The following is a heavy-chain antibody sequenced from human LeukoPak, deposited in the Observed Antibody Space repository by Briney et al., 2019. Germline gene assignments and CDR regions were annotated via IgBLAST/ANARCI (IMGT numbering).Heavy chain of an antibody. V-gene: IGHV3-23*01. CDR1: GFTFSSHA. J-gene: IGHJ4*02. CDR2: IGGSGKNT. CDR3: AKDLETINPTMD. Sequence: GGSLRLSCAASGFTFSSHAMSWVRQAPGKGLEWVSSIGGSGKNTFYADAVRGRFTISRDNSKDTLYLQMNSLRAEDTAVYYCAKDLETINPTMDWGQGTLVTVSS. D-gene: IGHD3-10*01.